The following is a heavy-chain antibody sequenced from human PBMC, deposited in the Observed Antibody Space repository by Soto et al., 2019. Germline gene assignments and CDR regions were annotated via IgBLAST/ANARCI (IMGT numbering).Heavy chain of an antibody. D-gene: IGHD6-19*01. Sequence: SEALSLTCTVSGGSISSYYWSWIRQPAGKGLEWIGRIYTSGSTNYNPSLKSRATMSVDTSKNQFSLKLSSVTAADTAVYYCAREVTVDSGWSRELDYWGQGTLVTVSS. J-gene: IGHJ4*02. CDR2: IYTSGST. CDR1: GGSISSYY. CDR3: AREVTVDSGWSRELDY. V-gene: IGHV4-4*07.